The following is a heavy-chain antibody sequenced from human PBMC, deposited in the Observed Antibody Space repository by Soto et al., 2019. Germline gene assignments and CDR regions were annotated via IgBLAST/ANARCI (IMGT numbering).Heavy chain of an antibody. CDR1: GFTFSSYS. Sequence: EVQLVESGGGLVQPGGSLRLSCAASGFTFSSYSMNWVRQAPGKGLEWVSYIDSSSSTIYYADSVKGRFTISRDNAKNSRYLQMNSMRDEDTAVYYCASPFDYWGQGTLVTVS. V-gene: IGHV3-48*02. CDR2: IDSSSSTI. CDR3: ASPFDY. J-gene: IGHJ4*02.